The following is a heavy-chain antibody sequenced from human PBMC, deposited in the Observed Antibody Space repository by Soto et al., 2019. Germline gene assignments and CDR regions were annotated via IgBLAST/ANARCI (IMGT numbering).Heavy chain of an antibody. Sequence: GSLRLSCAASGFTFASYAMSWVRQAPGKGPEWVSGFSGSGDSTYYADSVKGRFTISRDNSKNTLFLLMDSLRADDTAVYYCAKGERQMGRLDSWGQGTLVTVSS. CDR2: FSGSGDST. CDR1: GFTFASYA. CDR3: AKGERQMGRLDS. J-gene: IGHJ4*02. V-gene: IGHV3-23*01. D-gene: IGHD1-26*01.